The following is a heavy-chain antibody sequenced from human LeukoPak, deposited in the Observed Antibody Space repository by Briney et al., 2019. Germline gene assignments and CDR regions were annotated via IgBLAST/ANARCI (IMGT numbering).Heavy chain of an antibody. CDR1: GFTVSSNY. CDR3: ARDSPDC. V-gene: IGHV3-66*01. J-gene: IGHJ4*02. Sequence: GGSLRLSCASSGFTVSSNYMSWVRQSPGKGLEWVSVIYSGGSTDYADSVKGRFTVSRDNSKNTLYLQMNSLRAEDTAVYYCARDSPDCWRQGTLVTVSS. CDR2: IYSGGST.